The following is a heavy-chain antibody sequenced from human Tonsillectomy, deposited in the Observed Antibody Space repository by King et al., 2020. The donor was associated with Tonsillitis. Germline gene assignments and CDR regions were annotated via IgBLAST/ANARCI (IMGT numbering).Heavy chain of an antibody. J-gene: IGHJ6*02. CDR1: GDSVSSNSAA. D-gene: IGHD5-18*01. CDR2: TYSRSKWYT. V-gene: IGHV6-1*01. CDR3: ARGSRGWIQDADDYGGRDV. Sequence: QVQLQQSGPGLVKPSQTLSLNCAISGDSVSSNSAAWNWIRQSPSRGLEWLGRTYSRSKWYTTYAISVKSRITINPDTSKNQFSLQLNSVTPEDTAVYYCARGSRGWIQDADDYGGRDVWGQGTTGTGS.